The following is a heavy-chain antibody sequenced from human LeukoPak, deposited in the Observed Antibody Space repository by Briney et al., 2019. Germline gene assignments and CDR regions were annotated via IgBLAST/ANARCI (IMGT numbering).Heavy chain of an antibody. Sequence: SETLSLTCTVSGDSIRTSSYYWGWIRQPPGKGLEWIVSIYYSGSTYYNPSLKSRVAISMDTSKNQFSLKLGSVTAADTAMYYCARQFYHDSSGADYWGQGALVTVSS. CDR1: GDSIRTSSYY. CDR3: ARQFYHDSSGADY. CDR2: IYYSGST. J-gene: IGHJ4*02. V-gene: IGHV4-39*01. D-gene: IGHD3-22*01.